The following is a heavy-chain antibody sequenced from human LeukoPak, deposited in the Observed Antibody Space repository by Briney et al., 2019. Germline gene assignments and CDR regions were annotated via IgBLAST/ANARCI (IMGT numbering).Heavy chain of an antibody. D-gene: IGHD6-19*01. CDR3: AKDGAQYSSGPEYDP. CDR2: ISHDGMNA. J-gene: IGHJ5*02. Sequence: VGSLRLSCAASGFTFSSYAMSWVRQAPGKGLEWVSAISHDGMNAYYADSVKGRFTISRDNSKKTVSLEMSSLTAADTGVYYCAKDGAQYSSGPEYDPSGQGALVTVSP. CDR1: GFTFSSYA. V-gene: IGHV3-23*01.